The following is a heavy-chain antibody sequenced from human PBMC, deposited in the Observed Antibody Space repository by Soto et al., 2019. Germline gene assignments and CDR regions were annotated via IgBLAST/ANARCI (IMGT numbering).Heavy chain of an antibody. CDR2: IYHIGST. V-gene: IGHV4-30-2*01. J-gene: IGHJ4*02. CDR1: GGSISSGGYS. Sequence: QLQLQESGSGLVKPSQTLSLTCAVSGGSISSGGYSWSWIRQPPGKGLEWIGYIYHIGSTDYNPSLKLRATISVGRSKNQFSLKLSSVTAADTAVYYCARASTTVTTLDYWGQGTLVTVSS. CDR3: ARASTTVTTLDY. D-gene: IGHD4-17*01.